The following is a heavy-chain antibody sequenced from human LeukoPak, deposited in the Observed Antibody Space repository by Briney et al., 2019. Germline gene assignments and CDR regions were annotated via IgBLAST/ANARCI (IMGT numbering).Heavy chain of an antibody. CDR3: ARVRGPLHTAYYYDSSGYYMDV. CDR1: GGSISSHY. J-gene: IGHJ6*03. V-gene: IGHV4-59*11. Sequence: SETLSLTCTVSGGSISSHYWSWIRQPPGKGLEWIGYIYYSGSTNYNPSLKSRVTISVDTSKNQFSLKLSSVTAADTAVYYCARVRGPLHTAYYYDSSGYYMDVWGKGTTVTVSS. CDR2: IYYSGST. D-gene: IGHD3-22*01.